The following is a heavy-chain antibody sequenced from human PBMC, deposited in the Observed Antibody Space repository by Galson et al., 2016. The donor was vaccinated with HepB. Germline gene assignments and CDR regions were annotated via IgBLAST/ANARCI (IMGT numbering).Heavy chain of an antibody. CDR2: IYPGDSDT. J-gene: IGHJ3*02. CDR3: ARLGAGFRVELGDYSNPMGAFDI. Sequence: QSGAEVKKPGESLKISCKSFGHSFTSYWIAWVRQMPGKGLEWMGIIYPGDSDTRYSPSFQGQVTISADKSISTAYLQWSSLKASDTAMYYCARLGAGFRVELGDYSNPMGAFDIWGQGTMVTVSS. CDR1: GHSFTSYW. D-gene: IGHD4-11*01. V-gene: IGHV5-51*01.